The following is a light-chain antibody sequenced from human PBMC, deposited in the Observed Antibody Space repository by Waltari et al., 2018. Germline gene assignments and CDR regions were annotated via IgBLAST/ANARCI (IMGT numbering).Light chain of an antibody. CDR1: QHISAW. Sequence: DIQLTQSPSTLSASIGDRVTITCRASQHISAWLAWYQQKPGKAPKLLIYKSSSSGSGVSSRFTGSGSGTDFTLTISGLQPDDFATYYCNHYDGYSRTFGQGTRVEVK. J-gene: IGKJ1*01. CDR2: KSS. CDR3: NHYDGYSRT. V-gene: IGKV1-5*03.